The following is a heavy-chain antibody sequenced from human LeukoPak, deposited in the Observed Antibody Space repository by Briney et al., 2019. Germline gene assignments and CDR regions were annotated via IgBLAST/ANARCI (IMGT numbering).Heavy chain of an antibody. V-gene: IGHV3-48*02. Sequence: GGSLRLTCAASEFAFSTYNMNWVRQAPGKGLEWVSYISTGSSTTYYADSVKGRFTISRDNVENSLYLQMNSLRDEDTAVYYCARVAAGYSVNYFDYWGQGTLVTVSS. CDR2: ISTGSSTT. J-gene: IGHJ4*02. D-gene: IGHD4-23*01. CDR1: EFAFSTYN. CDR3: ARVAAGYSVNYFDY.